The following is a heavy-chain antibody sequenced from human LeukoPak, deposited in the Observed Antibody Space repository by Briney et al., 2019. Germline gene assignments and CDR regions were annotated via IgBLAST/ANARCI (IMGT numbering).Heavy chain of an antibody. CDR1: GFTFSSYG. D-gene: IGHD6-6*01. Sequence: GGSLRLSCAASGFTFSSYGMHWVRQAPGKGLEWVAVISYDGSNKYYADSVKGRFTISRDNSKNTLYMQMNSLRAEGTAVYYCAKDSGEGSSGGYYYYYGMDVWGQGTTVTVSS. CDR2: ISYDGSNK. V-gene: IGHV3-30*18. J-gene: IGHJ6*02. CDR3: AKDSGEGSSGGYYYYYGMDV.